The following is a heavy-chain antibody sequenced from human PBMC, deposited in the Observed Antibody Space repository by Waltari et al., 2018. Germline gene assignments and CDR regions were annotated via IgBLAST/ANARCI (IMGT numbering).Heavy chain of an antibody. Sequence: EVQLVESGGGLVRPGGSLSLPCAAPPFPFRSVTMNWVRQAPGKGLEWVSSISSTGNYKYNADSVKGRFTISRDNAKNSLFLQMTSLRAEDTAVYYCASWGVLGNIFDYWGQGTLVTVSS. CDR3: ASWGVLGNIFDY. V-gene: IGHV3-21*01. CDR2: ISSTGNYK. D-gene: IGHD2-8*02. J-gene: IGHJ4*02. CDR1: PFPFRSVT.